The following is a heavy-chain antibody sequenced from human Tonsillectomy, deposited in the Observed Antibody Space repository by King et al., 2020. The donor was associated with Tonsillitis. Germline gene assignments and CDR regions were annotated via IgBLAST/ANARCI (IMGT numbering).Heavy chain of an antibody. CDR1: GYAFSDHY. J-gene: IGHJ1*01. CDR3: ATAALPGDDSPYRFARH. Sequence: QWQLVQSGAVLKKPGASVTVSCKTSGYAFSDHYLYWVRQAPGQGLEWMGWIHPDSGDTTHMQSFQGRVSMTRATSISTAYLGLYSLRPDDTAVYYCATAALPGDDSPYRFARHWGQGTQVTVSS. CDR2: IHPDSGDT. D-gene: IGHD3-22*01. V-gene: IGHV1-2*02.